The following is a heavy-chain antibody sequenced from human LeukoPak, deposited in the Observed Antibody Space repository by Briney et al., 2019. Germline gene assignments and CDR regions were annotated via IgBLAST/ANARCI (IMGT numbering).Heavy chain of an antibody. CDR2: INHSGST. CDR3: ARGEPQNWFDP. Sequence: SETLSLTCAVYGVSFSGYYWSWIRQPPGKGLEWIGEINHSGSTNYNPSLKSRVTISVDTSKNQFSLKLSSVTAADTAVYYCARGEPQNWFDPWGQGTLVTVSS. V-gene: IGHV4-34*01. CDR1: GVSFSGYY. J-gene: IGHJ5*02. D-gene: IGHD1-14*01.